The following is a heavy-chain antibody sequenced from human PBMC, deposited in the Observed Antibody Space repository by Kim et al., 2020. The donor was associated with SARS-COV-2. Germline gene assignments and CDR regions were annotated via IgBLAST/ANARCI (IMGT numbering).Heavy chain of an antibody. CDR3: ARDNSLGYCSSTSCPRLRYYYGMDV. J-gene: IGHJ6*02. CDR2: ISAYNGNT. V-gene: IGHV1-18*01. Sequence: ASVKVSCKASGYTFTSYGISWVRQAPGQGLEWMGWISAYNGNTNYAQKLQGRVTMTTDTSTSTAYMELRSLRSDDTAVYYCARDNSLGYCSSTSCPRLRYYYGMDVWGQGTTVTVSS. CDR1: GYTFTSYG. D-gene: IGHD2-2*01.